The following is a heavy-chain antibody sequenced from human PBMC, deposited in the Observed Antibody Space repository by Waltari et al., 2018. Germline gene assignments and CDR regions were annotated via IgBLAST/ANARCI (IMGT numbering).Heavy chain of an antibody. CDR1: GFTLSSYA. V-gene: IGHV3-64*01. J-gene: IGHJ4*02. CDR2: ISSNGGST. Sequence: EVQVVESGGGLVQPGGSLRLSCAASGFTLSSYALYWVRRAPGKGLEYVSAISSNGGSTYYAKSVQGRFTISRDNSKNTLYLQMGSLRAEDMAVYYCARVFSRIIVAGLDYWGQGTLVTVSS. CDR3: ARVFSRIIVAGLDY. D-gene: IGHD6-19*01.